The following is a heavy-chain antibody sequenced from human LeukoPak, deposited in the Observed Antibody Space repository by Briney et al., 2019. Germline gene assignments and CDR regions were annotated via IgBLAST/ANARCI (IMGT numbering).Heavy chain of an antibody. CDR3: ARGYCSGGSCYSVENWFDP. V-gene: IGHV1-2*06. CDR2: INPNSGGT. CDR1: EYTLTRDS. J-gene: IGHJ5*02. D-gene: IGHD2-15*01. Sequence: ASVKVSSKAAEYTLTRDSMFGVRQAPGQGLEWMGRINPNSGGTNYAQKFQGRVTMTRDTSISTAYMELSRLRSDDTAVYYCARGYCSGGSCYSVENWFDPWGQGTLVTVFS.